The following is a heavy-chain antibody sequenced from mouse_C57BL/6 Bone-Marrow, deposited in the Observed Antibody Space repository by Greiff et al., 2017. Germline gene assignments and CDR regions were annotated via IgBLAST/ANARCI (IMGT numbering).Heavy chain of an antibody. D-gene: IGHD1-1*01. CDR1: GFTFTDYY. Sequence: LVESGPSVKISCKASGFTFTDYYMHWVKQSHGKSLEWIGDINPNNGGTSYNQKFKGKATLTVDKSSSTAYMELRSLTSEDSAVYYCARDYYGRSSYWYFDVWGTGTTVTVSS. CDR3: ARDYYGRSSYWYFDV. V-gene: IGHV1-26*01. J-gene: IGHJ1*03. CDR2: INPNNGGT.